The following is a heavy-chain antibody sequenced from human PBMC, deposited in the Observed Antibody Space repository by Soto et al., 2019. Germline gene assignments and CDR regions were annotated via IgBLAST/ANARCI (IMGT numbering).Heavy chain of an antibody. CDR3: ARRAWGSSDGMDV. V-gene: IGHV5-10-1*01. CDR1: GYSFTIYW. CDR2: IDPSDSYT. Sequence: GESLKISCNGSGYSFTIYWISWVRQMPGKGLEWMGRIDPSDSYTNYSPSFQGHVTISADKSISTAYLQWSSLKASDTAMYYCARRAWGSSDGMDVWGQGTTVTVSS. J-gene: IGHJ6*02. D-gene: IGHD6-6*01.